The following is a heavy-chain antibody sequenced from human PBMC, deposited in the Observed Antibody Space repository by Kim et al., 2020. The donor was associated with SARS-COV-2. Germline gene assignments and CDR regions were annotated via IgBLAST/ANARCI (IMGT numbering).Heavy chain of an antibody. CDR3: ASGQQLVGGYYYYYGMDV. CDR1: GFTFSSYG. D-gene: IGHD6-13*01. V-gene: IGHV3-33*01. Sequence: GGSLRLSCAASGFTFSSYGMHWVRQAPGKGLEWVAVIWYDGSNKYYADSVKGRFTISRDNSKNTLYLQMNSLRAEDTAVYYCASGQQLVGGYYYYYGMDVWGQGTTVTVSS. J-gene: IGHJ6*02. CDR2: IWYDGSNK.